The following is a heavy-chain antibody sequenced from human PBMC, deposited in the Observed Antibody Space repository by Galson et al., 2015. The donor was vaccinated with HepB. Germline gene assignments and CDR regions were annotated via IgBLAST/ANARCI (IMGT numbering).Heavy chain of an antibody. J-gene: IGHJ6*02. CDR1: GFTFSSYW. D-gene: IGHD4-17*01. V-gene: IGHV3-7*03. CDR3: ARGGYGPLDYCYGMDV. Sequence: SLRLSCAASGFTFSSYWMSWVRQAPGKGLEWVANIKQDGSEKYYVDSVKGRFTISRDNAKNSLYLQMNSLRAEDTAVYYCARGGYGPLDYCYGMDVWGQGTTVTVSS. CDR2: IKQDGSEK.